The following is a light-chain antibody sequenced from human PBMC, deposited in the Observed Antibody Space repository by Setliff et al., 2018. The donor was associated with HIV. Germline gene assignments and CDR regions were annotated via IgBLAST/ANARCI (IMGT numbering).Light chain of an antibody. V-gene: IGLV3-21*03. CDR3: QVWDSSSDHHV. CDR1: NIGSKS. CDR2: DNS. J-gene: IGLJ1*01. Sequence: SYELTQPPSVSVAPGKTARITCGVNNIGSKSVHWYQQKPGQAHVLVVYDNSDRPSGIPERFSGSNSGNTATLTISRVEAGDEADYYCQVWDSSSDHHVFGTGTKVTV.